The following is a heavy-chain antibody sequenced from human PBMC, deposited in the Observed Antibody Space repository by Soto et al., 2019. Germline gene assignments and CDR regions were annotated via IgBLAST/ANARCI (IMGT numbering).Heavy chain of an antibody. Sequence: QVQLVQSGAEVKKPGASVKVSCKASGYTFTSYYMHWVRQAPGQGLEWMGIINPSGGSTSYAQKFPARVTMTRDTSTSTVYMELSSLRSEDTAVYYCVRDGEVADLRPPDYWGQGTLVTVSS. V-gene: IGHV1-46*03. CDR3: VRDGEVADLRPPDY. J-gene: IGHJ4*02. CDR1: GYTFTSYY. D-gene: IGHD6-19*01. CDR2: INPSGGST.